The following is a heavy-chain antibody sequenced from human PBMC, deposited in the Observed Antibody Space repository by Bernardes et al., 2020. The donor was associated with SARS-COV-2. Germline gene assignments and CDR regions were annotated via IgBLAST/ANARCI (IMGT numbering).Heavy chain of an antibody. CDR2: INDSGST. CDR3: ATRGVADRLAT. V-gene: IGHV4-34*01. D-gene: IGHD6-6*01. Sequence: SEPLSLTCAVHGGSFSGPFWSWFRKSPGKGLEWIGEINDSGSTSYAPSPKSRVTISVDTSKKPFSLKVNSVSTAYSALYYCATRGVADRLATWGQGTLVTVSS. CDR1: GGSFSGPF. J-gene: IGHJ5*01.